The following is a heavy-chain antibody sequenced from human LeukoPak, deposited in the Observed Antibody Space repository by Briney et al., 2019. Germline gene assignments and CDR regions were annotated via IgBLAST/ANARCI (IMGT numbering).Heavy chain of an antibody. D-gene: IGHD3-10*01. J-gene: IGHJ5*02. CDR1: GGSFSGYY. CDR2: INHSGST. CDR3: AREVRGSGLQGHGWFDP. V-gene: IGHV4-34*01. Sequence: SETLSPTCAVYGGSFSGYYWSWIRQPPGKGLEWIGEINHSGSTNYNPSLKSRVTISVDTSKNQFSLKLSSVTAADTAVYYCAREVRGSGLQGHGWFDPWGQGTLVTVSS.